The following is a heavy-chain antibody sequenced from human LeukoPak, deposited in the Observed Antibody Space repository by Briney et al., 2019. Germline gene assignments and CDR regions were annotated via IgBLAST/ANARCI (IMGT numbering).Heavy chain of an antibody. J-gene: IGHJ4*02. D-gene: IGHD6-13*01. CDR3: ARHVAAAGTVDY. Sequence: SETLCLTCTVSGGSISSSSYYWGWIRQPPGKGLEWIGSIYYSGSTYYNPSLKSRVTISVDTSKNQFSLKLSSVTAADTAVYYCARHVAAAGTVDYWGQGTLVTVSS. CDR1: GGSISSSSYY. V-gene: IGHV4-39*01. CDR2: IYYSGST.